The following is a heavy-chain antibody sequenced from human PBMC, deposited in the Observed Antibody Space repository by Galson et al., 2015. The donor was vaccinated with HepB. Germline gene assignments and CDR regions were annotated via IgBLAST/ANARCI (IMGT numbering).Heavy chain of an antibody. V-gene: IGHV4-61*01. D-gene: IGHD6-19*01. J-gene: IGHJ3*02. Sequence: SETLSLTCTVSGGSVSSGRYYWSWIRQPPGRGLEWIGDIYYSGSTNYNPSLKSRVTISVDTSKNQFSLKLSSVTAADPAVYYCAREIAGAGHDAFDIWGQGPMVTVSS. CDR2: IYYSGST. CDR1: GGSVSSGRYY. CDR3: AREIAGAGHDAFDI.